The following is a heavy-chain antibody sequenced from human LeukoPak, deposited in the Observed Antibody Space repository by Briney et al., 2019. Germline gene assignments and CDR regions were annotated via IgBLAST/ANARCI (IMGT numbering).Heavy chain of an antibody. J-gene: IGHJ4*02. V-gene: IGHV4-34*01. Sequence: SETLSLTCAVYGGSFSGYYWSWIRQPPGKGLEWIGEINHSGSTNYNPSLKSRVTISVDTSKNQFSPKLSSVTAADTAVYYCARRWGPYDFWSGYLDYWGQGTLVTVSS. CDR1: GGSFSGYY. CDR3: ARRWGPYDFWSGYLDY. D-gene: IGHD3-3*01. CDR2: INHSGST.